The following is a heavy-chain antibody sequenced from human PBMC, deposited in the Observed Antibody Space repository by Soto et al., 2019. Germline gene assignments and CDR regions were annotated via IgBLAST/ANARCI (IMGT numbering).Heavy chain of an antibody. CDR1: GGSISSYY. D-gene: IGHD1-1*01. Sequence: QVRLQESGPGLVKPSETLSLTCTVSGGSISSYYWSWIRQPPGKGLEWIGYIYYTGSTKYNPSLKSRVTTSVDTSKNQFSLRLSSVTTADTAVYFCARGPWNADFDYWGQGIVVTVSS. J-gene: IGHJ4*02. CDR3: ARGPWNADFDY. CDR2: IYYTGST. V-gene: IGHV4-59*01.